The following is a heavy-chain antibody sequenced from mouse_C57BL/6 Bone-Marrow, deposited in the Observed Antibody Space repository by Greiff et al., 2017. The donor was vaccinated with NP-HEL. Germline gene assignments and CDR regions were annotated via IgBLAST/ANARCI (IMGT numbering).Heavy chain of an antibody. J-gene: IGHJ2*01. CDR2: IYPRSGNT. Sequence: QVQLQQSGAELARPGASVKLSCKASGYTFTSYGISWVKQRPGQGLEWIGEIYPRSGNTYYNEKFKGKATLTADKSSSTAYMQLSSLTSEDSAVYYCARADYGSSYYFDYWGQGTTLTVSS. CDR1: GYTFTSYG. CDR3: ARADYGSSYYFDY. V-gene: IGHV1-81*01. D-gene: IGHD1-1*01.